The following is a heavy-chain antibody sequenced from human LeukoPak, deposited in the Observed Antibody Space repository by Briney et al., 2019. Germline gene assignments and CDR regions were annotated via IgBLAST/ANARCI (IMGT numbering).Heavy chain of an antibody. CDR2: ISPNSGGT. J-gene: IGHJ5*02. CDR3: ARDGDYYDFWSGYYSPNWFDP. V-gene: IGHV1-2*06. D-gene: IGHD3-3*01. Sequence: ASVKVSCKASGYTFTGYYMHWVRQAPGQGLEWMGRISPNSGGTNYAQKFQGRVTMTRDTSISTAYMELSRLRSDDTAVYYCARDGDYYDFWSGYYSPNWFDPWGQGTLVTVSS. CDR1: GYTFTGYY.